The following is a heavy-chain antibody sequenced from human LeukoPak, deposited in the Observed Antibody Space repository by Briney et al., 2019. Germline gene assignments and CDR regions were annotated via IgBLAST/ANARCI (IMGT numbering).Heavy chain of an antibody. CDR3: AKDILGSFDAFDI. Sequence: PGGSLRLSCAASGFTFDDYAMHWVRQAPGKGLEWVSGISWNSGSIGYADSVKGRFTISRDNAKNSLYLQTNSLRAEDTALYYCAKDILGSFDAFDIWGQGTMVTVSS. V-gene: IGHV3-9*01. CDR1: GFTFDDYA. CDR2: ISWNSGSI. D-gene: IGHD2-15*01. J-gene: IGHJ3*02.